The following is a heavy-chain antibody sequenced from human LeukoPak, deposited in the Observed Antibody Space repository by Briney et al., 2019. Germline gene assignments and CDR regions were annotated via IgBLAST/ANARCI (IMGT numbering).Heavy chain of an antibody. Sequence: SETLSLTCTVSGGSISSGSYYWSWIRQPAGKGLEWIGRIYTSGSTNYNPSLKSRVTISLDTSKNQFSLKLSSVTAADTAVYYCARDEGLGGITGTTSNFDYWGQGTLVTVSS. V-gene: IGHV4-61*02. J-gene: IGHJ4*02. CDR3: ARDEGLGGITGTTSNFDY. CDR1: GGSISSGSYY. D-gene: IGHD1-7*01. CDR2: IYTSGST.